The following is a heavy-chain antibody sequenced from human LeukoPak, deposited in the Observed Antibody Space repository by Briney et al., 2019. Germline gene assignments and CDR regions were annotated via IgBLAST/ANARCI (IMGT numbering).Heavy chain of an antibody. V-gene: IGHV3-30*04. Sequence: GRSLRLSCAASGFTFSSYSMHWVRQAPGKGLEWVAVISYDGSNKNYADSVKGRFTISRDTSKNTLYMQLNSQRAEHTAIYYRASDYSRWEAVAVKRWLGVFGLWGQGRMVTVS. CDR3: ASDYSRWEAVAVKRWLGVFGL. D-gene: IGHD6-19*01. J-gene: IGHJ3*01. CDR1: GFTFSSYS. CDR2: ISYDGSNK.